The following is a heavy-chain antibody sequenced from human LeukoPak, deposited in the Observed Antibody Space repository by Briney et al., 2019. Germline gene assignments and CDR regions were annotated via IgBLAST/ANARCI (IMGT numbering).Heavy chain of an antibody. V-gene: IGHV3-64*01. CDR2: ISSNGGST. CDR3: ARVRYYDILTGYPDY. J-gene: IGHJ4*02. D-gene: IGHD3-9*01. CDR1: GFTFSSYA. Sequence: GGSLRLSCAASGFTFSSYAMHWARQAPGKGLEYVSAISSNGGSTYYANSVKGRFTISRDNSKNTLYLQMGSLRAEDMAVYYCARVRYYDILTGYPDYWGQGTLVTVSS.